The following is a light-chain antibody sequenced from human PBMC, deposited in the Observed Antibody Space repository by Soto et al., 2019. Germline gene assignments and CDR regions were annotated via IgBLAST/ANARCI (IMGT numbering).Light chain of an antibody. CDR1: SSDVGSYNY. CDR3: CSYAGSYTYV. J-gene: IGLJ1*01. Sequence: QSVLTQPRSVSGSPGQSVTISCTGASSDVGSYNYISWYQQHPGKAPKLVIYDVSKRPSGVPDRFSGSKSGNTASLTISGLQAEDEADYYCCSYAGSYTYVFGTGTKSPS. V-gene: IGLV2-11*01. CDR2: DVS.